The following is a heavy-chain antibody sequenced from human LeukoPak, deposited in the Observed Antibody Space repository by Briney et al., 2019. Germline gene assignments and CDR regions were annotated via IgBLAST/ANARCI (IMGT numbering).Heavy chain of an antibody. D-gene: IGHD3-22*01. Sequence: SETLSLTCTVSGGSISSSSYYWGSIRQPPGKGLEWIGSIYYSGSTYYNPSLKSRVTISVDTSKNQFTLQLSSVTAADTAVYYCARHRATYYYDSSGYYGFDYWGQGTLVTVSS. CDR3: ARHRATYYYDSSGYYGFDY. J-gene: IGHJ4*02. CDR2: IYYSGST. V-gene: IGHV4-39*01. CDR1: GGSISSSSYY.